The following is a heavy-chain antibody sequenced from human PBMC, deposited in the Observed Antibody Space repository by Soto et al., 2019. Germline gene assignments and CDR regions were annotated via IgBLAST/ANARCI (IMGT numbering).Heavy chain of an antibody. Sequence: QVQLVQSGAEVKMPGASVKVSCKASGYTFISYDINWVRQATGQGLEWMGWMNPSSGNTGLAQKFQGRVTMTRNTSMSTASMELSSLRSEDTAVYYCARAPAFGSGSYYNSPYYMDVWGRGTTVTVSS. D-gene: IGHD3-10*01. CDR1: GYTFISYD. CDR2: MNPSSGNT. V-gene: IGHV1-8*01. CDR3: ARAPAFGSGSYYNSPYYMDV. J-gene: IGHJ6*03.